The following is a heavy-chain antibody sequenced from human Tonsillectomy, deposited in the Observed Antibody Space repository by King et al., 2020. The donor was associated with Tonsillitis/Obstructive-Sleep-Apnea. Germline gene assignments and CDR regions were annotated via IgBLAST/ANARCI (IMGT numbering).Heavy chain of an antibody. CDR1: GESFSGYY. V-gene: IGHV4-34*01. D-gene: IGHD5-18*01. CDR2: INHSGST. Sequence: VQLQQWGAGLLKPSETLSLICAVYGESFSGYYWSWIRQPPGKGLEWIGEINHSGSTNYNPSLKSRVTISVDTSKNQISLKLSSVTAADTAVYYCARGGHTAMVTGIDYYIYYMDVWGKGTTVTVSS. J-gene: IGHJ6*03. CDR3: ARGGHTAMVTGIDYYIYYMDV.